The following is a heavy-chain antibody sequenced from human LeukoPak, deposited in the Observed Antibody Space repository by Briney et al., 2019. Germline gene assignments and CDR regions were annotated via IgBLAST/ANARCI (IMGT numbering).Heavy chain of an antibody. CDR1: GGSISNYY. CDR2: VYISEST. CDR3: ARQYFLTSLLDS. Sequence: PSETLSLTCTVSGGSISNYYWNWIRQPAGKGLEWIGRVYISESTNYNPSLTSRVTISLDKSKNQFSLNLSSVTAADTAVYYCARQYFLTSLLDSWGQGTLVTVSS. J-gene: IGHJ4*02. D-gene: IGHD3/OR15-3a*01. V-gene: IGHV4-4*07.